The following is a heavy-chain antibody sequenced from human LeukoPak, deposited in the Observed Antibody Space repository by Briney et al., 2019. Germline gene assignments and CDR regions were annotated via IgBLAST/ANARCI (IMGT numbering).Heavy chain of an antibody. CDR3: ARNPRVTLTHNPKWSDP. CDR2: IYYSGGT. J-gene: IGHJ5*02. Sequence: PSETLSLTCTVSGGSISSYYWSWIRQPPGKGLEWIGYIYYSGGTDYSPSLKSRVTISVDTSKNQFSLELSSVTAGDTAVYYCARNPRVTLTHNPKWSDPWGQGTLVTVSS. V-gene: IGHV4-59*01. D-gene: IGHD4-17*01. CDR1: GGSISSYY.